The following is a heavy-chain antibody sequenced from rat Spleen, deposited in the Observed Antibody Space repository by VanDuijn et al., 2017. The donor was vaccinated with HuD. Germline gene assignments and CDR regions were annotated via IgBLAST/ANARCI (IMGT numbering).Heavy chain of an antibody. CDR3: ATGSSFAY. CDR2: ISTSGSRT. CDR1: GFTFSDYN. D-gene: IGHD1-11*01. V-gene: IGHV5-7*01. Sequence: EVQLVESGGGLVQPGRSLKLTCEDSGFTFSDYNMAWVRQAPKKGLEWVATISTSGSRTYYPDSVKGRFTISRDNAKSSLYLQMNSLKSDDTATYYCATGSSFAYWGQGTLVTVSS. J-gene: IGHJ3*01.